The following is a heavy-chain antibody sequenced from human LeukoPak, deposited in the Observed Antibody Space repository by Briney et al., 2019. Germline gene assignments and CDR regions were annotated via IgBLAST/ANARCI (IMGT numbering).Heavy chain of an antibody. CDR1: GGSISSYY. CDR2: IYTRGST. D-gene: IGHD3-3*01. J-gene: IGHJ4*02. V-gene: IGHV4-4*07. CDR3: AREITGTYYDFWSGYYYFDY. Sequence: SETLSLTCTVSGGSISSYYGSWIRQPAGKGLEWIGRIYTRGSTNYNPSLKSRVTMSVDTSKNQFSLKLSSVTAADTAVYYCAREITGTYYDFWSGYYYFDYWGQGTLVTVSS.